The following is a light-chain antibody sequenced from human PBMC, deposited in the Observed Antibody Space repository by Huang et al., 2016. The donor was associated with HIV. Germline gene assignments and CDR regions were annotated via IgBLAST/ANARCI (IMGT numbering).Light chain of an antibody. J-gene: IGKJ5*01. CDR2: GAS. CDR1: QSVSST. V-gene: IGKV3-15*01. Sequence: EIVMTQSPATLSVSPGERATLSCRASQSVSSTLAWYQQKPGQAPRRLIYGASTRATGIPDRFSGSGSGTEFTLTISSLQSEDFAVYYCQQYNTPPITFGQGTRLEIK. CDR3: QQYNTPPIT.